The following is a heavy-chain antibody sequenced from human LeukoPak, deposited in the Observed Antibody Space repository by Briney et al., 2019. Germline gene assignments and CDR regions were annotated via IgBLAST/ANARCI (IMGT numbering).Heavy chain of an antibody. V-gene: IGHV1-69*13. CDR1: GYTFTYRY. J-gene: IGHJ6*03. CDR3: ARDTEDCSSTSCPYYYYYYMDV. D-gene: IGHD2-2*01. Sequence: SVKVSCKASGYTFTYRYLHWVRQAPGQALEWMGGIIPIFGTANYAQKFQGRVTITADESTSTAYMELSSLRSEDTAVYYCARDTEDCSSTSCPYYYYYYMDVWGKGTTVTVSS. CDR2: IIPIFGTA.